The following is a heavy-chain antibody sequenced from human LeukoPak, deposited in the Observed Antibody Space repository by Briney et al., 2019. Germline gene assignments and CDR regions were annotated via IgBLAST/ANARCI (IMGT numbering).Heavy chain of an antibody. Sequence: SGGSQRLSCVASGLTIDSYAMSWVRQAPGKGPEWVSVISYNGGRILYADSVKGRFTTSRDNSKNTLYLQMNSLRAEDTAIYYCARERWQVWSQFDYWGQGTLVTVSS. D-gene: IGHD3-10*01. CDR2: ISYNGGRI. J-gene: IGHJ4*02. CDR3: ARERWQVWSQFDY. V-gene: IGHV3-23*01. CDR1: GLTIDSYA.